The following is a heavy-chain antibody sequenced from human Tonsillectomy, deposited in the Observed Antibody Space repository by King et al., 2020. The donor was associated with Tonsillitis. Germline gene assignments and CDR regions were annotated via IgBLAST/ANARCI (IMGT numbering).Heavy chain of an antibody. J-gene: IGHJ6*02. CDR2: IYSGGST. V-gene: IGHV3-53*01. D-gene: IGHD4-23*01. CDR1: GFTVSSNY. CDR3: ARSPMTTVVTNYYYGMDV. Sequence: VQLVQSGGGLIQPGGSLRLSCAASGFTVSSNYMSWVRQAPGKGLEWVSVIYSGGSTYYADSVKGRFTISRDNSKNTLYLQMNSLRAEDTAVYYCARSPMTTVVTNYYYGMDVWGQGTTVTVSS.